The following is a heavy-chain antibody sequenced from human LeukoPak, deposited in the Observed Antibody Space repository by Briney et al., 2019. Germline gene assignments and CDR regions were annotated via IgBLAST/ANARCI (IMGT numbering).Heavy chain of an antibody. CDR3: ARVPTVTTKYFDY. CDR2: IYYSGST. Sequence: SQTLSLTCTVSGGSISSGDYYWSWIRKPPGKGLEWIGYIYYSGSTYYNPSLKSRVTISVDTSKNQFSLKLSSVTAADTAVYYCARVPTVTTKYFDYWGQGTLVTVSS. CDR1: GGSISSGDYY. J-gene: IGHJ4*02. V-gene: IGHV4-30-4*08. D-gene: IGHD4-11*01.